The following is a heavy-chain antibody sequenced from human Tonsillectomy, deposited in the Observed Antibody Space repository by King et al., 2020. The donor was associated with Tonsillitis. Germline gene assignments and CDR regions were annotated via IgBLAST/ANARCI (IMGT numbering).Heavy chain of an antibody. V-gene: IGHV1-69*01. CDR2: IIPMFGTV. CDR3: ASPSPTRGSVWYFDL. D-gene: IGHD2-15*01. J-gene: IGHJ2*01. Sequence: VQLVESGAEVKKPGSSVKVSCKASGGTFSSSAISWVRQAPGQGLEWMGGIIPMFGTVNSAQKFQGRVTITADESTSTAYMELSSLRSEDTAVYYCASPSPTRGSVWYFDLWGRGTLVTVSS. CDR1: GGTFSSSA.